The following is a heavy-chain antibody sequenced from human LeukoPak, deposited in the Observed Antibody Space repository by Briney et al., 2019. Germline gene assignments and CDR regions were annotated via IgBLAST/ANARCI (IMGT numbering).Heavy chain of an antibody. CDR3: ARGEYYYGSGSYYLDY. CDR1: GGSISSGDCY. CDR2: IYYSGST. Sequence: SQTLSLTCTVSGGSISSGDCYWSWIRQPPGKGLEWIGYIYYSGSTYYNPSLKSRVTISVDTSKNQFSLKLSSVTAADTAVYYCARGEYYYGSGSYYLDYWGQGTLVTVSS. V-gene: IGHV4-30-4*01. D-gene: IGHD3-10*01. J-gene: IGHJ4*02.